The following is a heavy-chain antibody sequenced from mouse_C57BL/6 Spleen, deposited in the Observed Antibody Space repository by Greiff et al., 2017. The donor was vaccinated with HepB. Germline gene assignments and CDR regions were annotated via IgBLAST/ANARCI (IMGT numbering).Heavy chain of an antibody. Sequence: LVKPGASVKISCKALGYTFTDYYLNWVKQSHGKCLEWIGDSIPYIGGNSYNQKFKGKATLTVDKSSSTAYMELRSLTSEDSAVYYCARDWYEDFDYWGQGTTLTVSS. CDR3: ARDWYEDFDY. D-gene: IGHD2-14*01. CDR1: GYTFTDYY. V-gene: IGHV1-26*01. J-gene: IGHJ2*01. CDR2: SIPYIGGN.